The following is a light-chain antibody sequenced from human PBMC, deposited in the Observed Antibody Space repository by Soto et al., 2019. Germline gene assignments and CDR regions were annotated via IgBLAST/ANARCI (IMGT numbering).Light chain of an antibody. J-gene: IGLJ1*01. CDR2: DVN. CDR3: SSFGPNSIRV. V-gene: IGLV2-14*03. CDR1: SSDVGGYHY. Sequence: QSALTQPASVSGSPGQSITISCTGTSSDVGGYHYVSWYQQYPGMAPKLIIYDVNNRPSGVSDRFSGSKSGNTASLTISWLKADDEADYYCSSFGPNSIRVFGIGTKLTVL.